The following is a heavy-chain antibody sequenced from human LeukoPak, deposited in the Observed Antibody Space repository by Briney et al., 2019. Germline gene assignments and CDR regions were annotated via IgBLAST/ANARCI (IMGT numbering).Heavy chain of an antibody. Sequence: PSETLSLTCTVSGGPISSSSYYWAWIRQPPGKGLEWIGCIYSSGSTYYNPSLMSRVTISVDTSRRQFSLKLSSVTAADTAVYYCARLGGSGDTFDIWDQGTMVTVSS. D-gene: IGHD3-10*01. J-gene: IGHJ3*02. CDR1: GGPISSSSYY. V-gene: IGHV4-39*01. CDR3: ARLGGSGDTFDI. CDR2: IYSSGST.